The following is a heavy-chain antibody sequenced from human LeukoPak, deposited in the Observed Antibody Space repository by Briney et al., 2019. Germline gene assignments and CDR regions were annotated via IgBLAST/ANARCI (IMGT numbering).Heavy chain of an antibody. Sequence: PGGSLRLSCAASGFAFDDYAMHWVRQAPGKGLEWVSGISWNSGSIGYADSVKGRFTISRDNAKNSLYLQMNSLRAEGTALFYCAKDIRGYCSGGSCYSYYFDYWGQGTLVTVSS. CDR3: AKDIRGYCSGGSCYSYYFDY. J-gene: IGHJ4*02. CDR2: ISWNSGSI. D-gene: IGHD2-15*01. CDR1: GFAFDDYA. V-gene: IGHV3-9*01.